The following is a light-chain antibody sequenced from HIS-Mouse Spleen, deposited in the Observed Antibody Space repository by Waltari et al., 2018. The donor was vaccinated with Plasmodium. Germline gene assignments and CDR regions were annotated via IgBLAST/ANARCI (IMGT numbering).Light chain of an antibody. CDR1: ALPKKY. CDR2: EDS. J-gene: IGLJ3*02. Sequence: SYELTQPPSVSVSPGQTARITCSGDALPKKYPYWYQQKSGQDPVLVIYEDSKRPSGIPVGSSGSSSGTMATLTISGAQVEDEADYYCYSTDSSGNHRVFGGGTKLTVL. V-gene: IGLV3-10*01. CDR3: YSTDSSGNHRV.